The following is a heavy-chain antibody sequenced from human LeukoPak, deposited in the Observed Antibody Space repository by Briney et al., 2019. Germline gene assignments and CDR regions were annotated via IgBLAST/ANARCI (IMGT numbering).Heavy chain of an antibody. CDR2: IYHSGST. J-gene: IGHJ4*02. CDR1: GGSIRSNY. CDR3: ARVMGDGYKRAFDN. V-gene: IGHV4-59*01. Sequence: SETLSLTCTVSGGSIRSNYWSWIRQPPGKGLEWIGYIYHSGSTNYNPSLNSRVTISVDTSKNEFSLKLSSVTAADTAVYYCARVMGDGYKRAFDNWGQGTLVTVSS. D-gene: IGHD5-24*01.